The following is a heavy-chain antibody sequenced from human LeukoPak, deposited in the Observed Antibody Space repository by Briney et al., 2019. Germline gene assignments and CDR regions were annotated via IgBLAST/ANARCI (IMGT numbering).Heavy chain of an antibody. CDR1: GYTFTYYY. CDR2: INPSGGGT. Sequence: ASVKVSCKASGYTFTYYYLHWVRQAPGRGLEWMGIINPSGGGTNYAQKFQGRVTLTRDTSTGTVYMELSSLISEDTAVYYCARRRDEGFDIWGQGTLVTVSS. CDR3: ARRRDEGFDI. J-gene: IGHJ3*02. V-gene: IGHV1-46*01.